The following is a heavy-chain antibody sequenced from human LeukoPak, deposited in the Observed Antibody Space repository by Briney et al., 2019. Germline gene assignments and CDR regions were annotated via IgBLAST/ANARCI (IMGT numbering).Heavy chain of an antibody. CDR3: AREDPVWYYDSSGAEYFQH. V-gene: IGHV1-18*01. J-gene: IGHJ1*01. CDR2: ISAYNGNT. CDR1: GYTFTSYG. D-gene: IGHD3-22*01. Sequence: ASVKVSCKASGYTFTSYGISWVRQAPGQGLEWMGWISAYNGNTNYAQKLQGRVTMTTDTSTSTAYMELRSLRSDDTAVYYCAREDPVWYYDSSGAEYFQHWGQGTLVTVSS.